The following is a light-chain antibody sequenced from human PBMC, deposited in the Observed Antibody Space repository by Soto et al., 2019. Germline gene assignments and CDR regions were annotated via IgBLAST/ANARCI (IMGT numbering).Light chain of an antibody. J-gene: IGLJ1*01. CDR1: SSDIGGSKY. CDR2: EVT. V-gene: IGLV2-14*01. Sequence: QSALTQPASLSGSPGQSITISCAGTSSDIGGSKYVSWYQQHPGKAPKLIIYEVTYRPSGVSARFSGSKSGNTASLTVSGLPAEDEADYYCSSKRSSDTLYVFGTGTKVTVL. CDR3: SSKRSSDTLYV.